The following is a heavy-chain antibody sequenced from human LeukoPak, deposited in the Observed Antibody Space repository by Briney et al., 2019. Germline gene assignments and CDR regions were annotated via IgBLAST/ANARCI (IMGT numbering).Heavy chain of an antibody. J-gene: IGHJ4*02. CDR3: ARDSSIGYDRVNFDY. V-gene: IGHV3-21*06. CDR2: ISSSSTFK. D-gene: IGHD3-22*01. CDR1: AFPFSTYT. Sequence: GGSLILSCAASAFPFSTYTMHWVRQAPGKGLEWVSSISSSSTFKHYADSLKGRFTISRDNARNPLFLQMNSLRAEDTAVYYCARDSSIGYDRVNFDYWGQGTLVTVSS.